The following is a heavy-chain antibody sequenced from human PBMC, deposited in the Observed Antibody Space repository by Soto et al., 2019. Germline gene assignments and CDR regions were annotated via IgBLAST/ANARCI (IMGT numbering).Heavy chain of an antibody. CDR3: ARGNDLPYNYKGLAF. J-gene: IGHJ6*04. CDR2: INPSSGSA. CDR1: GYTFTTYY. V-gene: IGHV1-46*01. Sequence: ASVKVSCKASGYTFTTYYIHWVRQAPGQGLEWMGIINPSSGSAGYAQRFQVSVTMTRDTPTNTFYMELSSLRSEDTAVYYCARGNDLPYNYKGLAFWGKGTTVPVSP. D-gene: IGHD1-20*01.